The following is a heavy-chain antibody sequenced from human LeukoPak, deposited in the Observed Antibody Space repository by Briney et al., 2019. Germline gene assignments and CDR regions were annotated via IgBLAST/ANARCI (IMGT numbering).Heavy chain of an antibody. CDR1: GYTCTNYG. CDR2: ISTYNGNT. D-gene: IGHD6-13*01. Sequence: ASVKVSCKASGYTCTNYGLSWARQAPGQGLEWMGWISTYNGNTNYAQKFQGRVTMTTDTSTSTGYMEMRSLRSDDTAVYYCARGGVSDSWYRTPDYWGQGTLVTVSS. CDR3: ARGGVSDSWYRTPDY. V-gene: IGHV1-18*01. J-gene: IGHJ4*02.